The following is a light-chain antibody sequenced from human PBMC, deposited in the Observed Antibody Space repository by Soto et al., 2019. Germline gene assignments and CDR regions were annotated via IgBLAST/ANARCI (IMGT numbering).Light chain of an antibody. CDR2: RND. V-gene: IGLV1-47*01. J-gene: IGLJ3*02. CDR1: NSNIGGNF. CDR3: AAWDYSLSGAV. Sequence: QSVLTQPPSASGTPGQRVTISCSGGNSNIGGNFVSWYQQFPETAPKLLIYRNDQRPSGVADRFSGSKSGTSASLTISGLRSEDEAEYYCAAWDYSLSGAVFGGGTKVTVL.